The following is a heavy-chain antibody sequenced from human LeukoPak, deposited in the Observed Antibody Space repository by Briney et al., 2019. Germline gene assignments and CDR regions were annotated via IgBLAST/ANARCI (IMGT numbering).Heavy chain of an antibody. CDR2: IYYSGST. V-gene: IGHV4-31*03. Sequence: SETLSLTCTVSGGSISSGNYYWNWIRQHPGKGLEWIGYIYYSGSTYYNPSLKSRVSISVDTSKNQFSLKLSSVTAADTAVYYCASQPFGSGIYFDYWGQGTLVTVSS. CDR1: GGSISSGNYY. D-gene: IGHD3-10*01. J-gene: IGHJ4*02. CDR3: ASQPFGSGIYFDY.